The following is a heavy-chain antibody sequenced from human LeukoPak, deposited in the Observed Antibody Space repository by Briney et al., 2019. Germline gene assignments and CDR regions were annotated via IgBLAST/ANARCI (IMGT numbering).Heavy chain of an antibody. Sequence: ASVKVSCKASGYTFTSYYMHWVRQAPGQGLEWMGIINPSGGSTSYAQKFQGRVTMTRDMSTSTVYMELSSLRSDDTAVYYCAGSLGYCTSNVCYLKYWGQGTLVTVSS. J-gene: IGHJ4*02. CDR3: AGSLGYCTSNVCYLKY. V-gene: IGHV1-46*01. CDR1: GYTFTSYY. D-gene: IGHD2-8*01. CDR2: INPSGGST.